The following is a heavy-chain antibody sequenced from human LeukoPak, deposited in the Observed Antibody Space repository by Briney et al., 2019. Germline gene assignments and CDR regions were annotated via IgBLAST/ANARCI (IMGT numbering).Heavy chain of an antibody. D-gene: IGHD3-3*01. Sequence: SETLSLTCTVSGYSISSGYYWGWIRQPPGKGLEWTGSIYHSGSTYYNPSLKSRVTISVDTSKNQFSLKLSSVTAADTAVYYCARDRDFWSGYSKFDYWGQGTLVTVSS. J-gene: IGHJ4*02. V-gene: IGHV4-38-2*02. CDR1: GYSISSGYY. CDR2: IYHSGST. CDR3: ARDRDFWSGYSKFDY.